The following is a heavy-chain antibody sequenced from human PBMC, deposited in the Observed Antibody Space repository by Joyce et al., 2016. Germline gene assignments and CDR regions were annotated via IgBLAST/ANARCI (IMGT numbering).Heavy chain of an antibody. CDR3: TRSGDCSGGSCYEGWFDP. CDR2: IRSKAYGGTK. CDR1: GFIFGDYT. D-gene: IGHD2-15*01. J-gene: IGHJ5*02. V-gene: IGHV3-49*05. Sequence: EVQLVESGGGLLKPGRSLRLSCTSSGFIFGDYTMNWFRQAPGKGLDGVGFIRSKAYGGTKDYAATVKGRFTISRDDSKSIAYLKMNSLKTEDTAVYYCTRSGDCSGGSCYEGWFDPWGQGTLVTVSS.